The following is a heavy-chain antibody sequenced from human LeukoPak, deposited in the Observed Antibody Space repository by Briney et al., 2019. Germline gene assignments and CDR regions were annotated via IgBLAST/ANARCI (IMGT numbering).Heavy chain of an antibody. CDR2: IYHSGST. D-gene: IGHD3-22*01. J-gene: IGHJ5*02. CDR1: GYSISSGYY. V-gene: IGHV4-38-2*02. Sequence: PSETLSLTCTVSGYSISSGYYWGWSRQPPGKGLEWIGSIYHSGSTYYNPSLKSRVPISVDTSKNQFSLKLSSVTAADTAVYYCALYYYDSSGYLNWFDPWGQGTLVTVSS. CDR3: ALYYYDSSGYLNWFDP.